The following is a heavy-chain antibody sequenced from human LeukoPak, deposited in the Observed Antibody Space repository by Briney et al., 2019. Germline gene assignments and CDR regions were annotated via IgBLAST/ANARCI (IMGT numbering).Heavy chain of an antibody. CDR3: AKLIVVVPAAMALVDY. CDR2: MSGSGGST. Sequence: GGSLRLSCAASGFTFSSYAMNWVRQAPGKGLEWVSAMSGSGGSTYYADSVKGRFTISRDNSKNTLYLQMDSLRAEDTAVYYCAKLIVVVPAAMALVDYWGQGTLVTVSS. J-gene: IGHJ4*02. CDR1: GFTFSSYA. V-gene: IGHV3-23*01. D-gene: IGHD2-2*01.